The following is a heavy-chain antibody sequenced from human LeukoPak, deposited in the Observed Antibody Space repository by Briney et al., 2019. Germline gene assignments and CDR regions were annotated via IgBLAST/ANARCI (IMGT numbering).Heavy chain of an antibody. CDR2: IYTSGST. D-gene: IGHD3-3*01. J-gene: IGHJ4*02. CDR1: GGSISSYY. Sequence: SETLSLTCTVSGGSISSYYWSWIRQPAGKGLEWIGRIYTSGSTNYNPSLKSRVTMLVDTSKNQFSLKLSSVTAADTAVYYCARVDYDFWSGYYSDYWGQGTLVTVSS. CDR3: ARVDYDFWSGYYSDY. V-gene: IGHV4-4*07.